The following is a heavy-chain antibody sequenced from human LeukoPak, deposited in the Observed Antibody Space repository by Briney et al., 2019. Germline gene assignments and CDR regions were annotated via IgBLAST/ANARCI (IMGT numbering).Heavy chain of an antibody. V-gene: IGHV3-23*01. CDR1: GFTFSSYA. CDR2: ISGSGGST. J-gene: IGHJ4*02. Sequence: GSLRLSCAASGFTFSSYAMSWVRQAPGKGLEWVSAISGSGGSTYYADSEKGRFTISRDNSKNTLYLQMNSLRAEDAAVYYCAKGVVVAATELDFDYWGQGTLVTVSS. CDR3: AKGVVVAATELDFDY. D-gene: IGHD2-15*01.